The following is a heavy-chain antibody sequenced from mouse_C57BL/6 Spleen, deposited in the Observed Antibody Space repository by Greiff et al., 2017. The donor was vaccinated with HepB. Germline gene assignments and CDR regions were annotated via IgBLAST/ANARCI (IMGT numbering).Heavy chain of an antibody. CDR1: GYTFTDYE. J-gene: IGHJ3*01. D-gene: IGHD1-1*01. CDR2: IDPETGGT. Sequence: QVQLKQSGAELVRPGASVTLSCKASGYTFTDYEMHWVKQTPVHGLEWIGAIDPETGGTAYNQKFKGKAILTADKSSSTAYMELRSLTSEDSAVYYCTRWNYYGSSYGFAYWGQGTLVTVSA. V-gene: IGHV1-15*01. CDR3: TRWNYYGSSYGFAY.